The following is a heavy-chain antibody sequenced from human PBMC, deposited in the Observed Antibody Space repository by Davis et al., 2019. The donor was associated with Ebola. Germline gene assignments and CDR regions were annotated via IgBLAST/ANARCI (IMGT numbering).Heavy chain of an antibody. CDR3: ARDQGGMDV. V-gene: IGHV1-46*01. CDR2: INPSGGTT. J-gene: IGHJ6*02. CDR1: AYTLVSYY. Sequence: ASVKVSCKASAYTLVSYYAHWVRQAPGQGLEWMGIINPSGGTTTYAQKFQGRVTITADESTSTAYMELSSLRSEDTAVYYCARDQGGMDVWGQGTTVTVSS.